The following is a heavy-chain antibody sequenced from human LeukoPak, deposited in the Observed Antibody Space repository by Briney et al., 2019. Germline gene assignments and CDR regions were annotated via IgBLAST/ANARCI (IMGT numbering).Heavy chain of an antibody. Sequence: TSETLSLTCAVYGGSFSGYYWSWIRQPPGKGLEWIGEINHSGSTNYNPSLKSRVTISVDTSKNQFSLKLSSVTAADTAVYYCARDLRYCSSTSCYKSYGMDVWGQGTTVTVSS. V-gene: IGHV4-34*01. J-gene: IGHJ6*02. CDR1: GGSFSGYY. CDR3: ARDLRYCSSTSCYKSYGMDV. D-gene: IGHD2-2*02. CDR2: INHSGST.